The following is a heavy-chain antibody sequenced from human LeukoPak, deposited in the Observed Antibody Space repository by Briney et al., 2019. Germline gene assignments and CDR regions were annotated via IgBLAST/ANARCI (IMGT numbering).Heavy chain of an antibody. V-gene: IGHV1-18*01. J-gene: IGHJ5*02. D-gene: IGHD2-15*01. CDR2: ISAYNGNT. Sequence: ASVKVSCKASGYTFTSYSISRVREAPGQGLELMGLISAYNGNTNYAQKLQGRVTMTTDTSTSTAYMELRSLRSDDTAVYYCARSKRASSWASSGWFDPWGQGTLVTVSS. CDR1: GYTFTSYS. CDR3: ARSKRASSWASSGWFDP.